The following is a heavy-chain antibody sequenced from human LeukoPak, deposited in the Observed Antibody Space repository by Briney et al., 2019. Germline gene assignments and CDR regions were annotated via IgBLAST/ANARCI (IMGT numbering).Heavy chain of an antibody. V-gene: IGHV4-59*01. D-gene: IGHD5-24*01. Sequence: LETLSLTCTVPGGSISSYYWSWIRQPPGKGLEWIGYIYYSGSTNYNPSLKSRVTISVDTSKNQFSLKLSSVTAADTAVYYCARYAEMATIYNWFDPWGQGTLVTVSS. CDR2: IYYSGST. J-gene: IGHJ5*02. CDR3: ARYAEMATIYNWFDP. CDR1: GGSISSYY.